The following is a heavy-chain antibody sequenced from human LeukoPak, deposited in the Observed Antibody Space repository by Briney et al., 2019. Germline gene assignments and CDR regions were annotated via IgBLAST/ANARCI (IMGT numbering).Heavy chain of an antibody. CDR1: GYTFTSYD. D-gene: IGHD2-15*01. J-gene: IGHJ4*02. CDR2: MNPNSGNT. V-gene: IGHV1-8*01. Sequence: GASVKVSCKASGYTFTSYDINWLRQATGQGLEWMGWMNPNSGNTGYAQKFQGRVTMTRNTSISTAYMELSSLRSEDTAVYYCARRRIRDSKVDYWGQGTLVTVSS. CDR3: ARRRIRDSKVDY.